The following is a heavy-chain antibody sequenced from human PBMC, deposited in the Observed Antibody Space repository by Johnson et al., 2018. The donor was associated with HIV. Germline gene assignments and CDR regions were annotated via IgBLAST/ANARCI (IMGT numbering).Heavy chain of an antibody. Sequence: VQLVESGGGLVQPGGSLKLSCAASGFTFSNYWMSWVRQAPGKGLEWVANIKQDGSEKYYVDSVKGRFTISRDNAKNSLYLQLNSLRADDTAGYYCARVERLRRAIDAFDIWSQGKMGTVCS. J-gene: IGHJ3*02. V-gene: IGHV3-7*01. CDR2: IKQDGSEK. CDR3: ARVERLRRAIDAFDI. D-gene: IGHD2-15*01. CDR1: GFTFSNYW.